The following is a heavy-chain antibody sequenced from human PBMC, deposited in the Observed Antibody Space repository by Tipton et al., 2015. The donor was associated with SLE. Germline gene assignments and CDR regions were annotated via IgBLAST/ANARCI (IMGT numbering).Heavy chain of an antibody. CDR2: IKQDGSEK. V-gene: IGHV3-7*01. D-gene: IGHD2-15*01. CDR3: ARGGSRHYSD. CDR1: GFTFSAYW. Sequence: SLRLSCVASGFTFSAYWMSWVRQALGKGLEWVANIKQDGSEKYYVDSVKGRFTISRDNAKNSLYLQMNSLRVEDTAVYYCARGGSRHYSDWGQGTLVTVSS. J-gene: IGHJ4*02.